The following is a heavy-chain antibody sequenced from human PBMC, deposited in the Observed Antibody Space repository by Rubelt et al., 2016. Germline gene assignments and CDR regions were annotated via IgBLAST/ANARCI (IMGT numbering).Heavy chain of an antibody. CDR3: ARRATVTAPFDY. CDR2: IYPGDSDT. CDR1: GYSFTSYW. Sequence: VQLVQSGAEVKKPGESLKISCQSSGYSFTSYWIGWVRQMPWKGLEWMWVIYPGDSDTRYSPSFQGQVTMSAETSISTAYLQWSSLKASDTAIYYCARRATVTAPFDYWGQGALVTVSS. J-gene: IGHJ4*02. V-gene: IGHV5-51*01. D-gene: IGHD5-24*01.